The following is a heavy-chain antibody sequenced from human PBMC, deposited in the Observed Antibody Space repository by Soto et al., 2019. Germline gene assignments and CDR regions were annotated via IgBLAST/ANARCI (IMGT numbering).Heavy chain of an antibody. CDR1: GFTFTIFA. CDR3: AKEVSLGSTVDLGY. V-gene: IGHV3-23*01. J-gene: IGHJ4*02. Sequence: GGSLPLTCAASGFTFTIFAMSLVRQSPGKGLEWVSTISGSGGSTYYPDAVKGRFTISRDNSMGTLYLQMKSLRVEDTAIYYCAKEVSLGSTVDLGYWGQGTMVTVSS. D-gene: IGHD7-27*01. CDR2: ISGSGGST.